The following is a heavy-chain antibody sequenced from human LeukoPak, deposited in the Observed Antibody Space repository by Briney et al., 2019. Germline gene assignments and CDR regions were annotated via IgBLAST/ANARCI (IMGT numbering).Heavy chain of an antibody. J-gene: IGHJ4*02. CDR2: TKYRSKWYN. CDR1: GDIVSSNSAS. V-gene: IGHV6-1*01. CDR3: ARGDYSFDY. Sequence: SQTLSLTCALSGDIVSSNSASWHWIRQSPSRGLEWLGRTKYRSKWYNDYAVSVKSRITINADTSKNQFSLQLNSVTPEDTAVYYCARGDYSFDYWGLGTLVTVSS.